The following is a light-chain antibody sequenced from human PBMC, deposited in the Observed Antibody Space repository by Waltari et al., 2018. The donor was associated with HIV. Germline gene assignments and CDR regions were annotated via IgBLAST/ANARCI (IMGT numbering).Light chain of an antibody. CDR3: QVWHYSVF. CDR1: NVGTKD. CDR2: NDV. J-gene: IGLJ2*01. Sequence: SYELTQPLSVSVALGQTARITCGGNNVGTKDVHWYQQKSGQAPLLVIYNDVNRPSGIPERFSASRSRNTATLTISGAQAGEEADYYCQVWHYSVFFGGGTKLTVL. V-gene: IGLV3-9*01.